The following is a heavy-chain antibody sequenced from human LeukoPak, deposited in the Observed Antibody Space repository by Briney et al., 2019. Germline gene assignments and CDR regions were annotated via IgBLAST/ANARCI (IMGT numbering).Heavy chain of an antibody. J-gene: IGHJ6*03. V-gene: IGHV1-46*01. CDR3: AKGDNNWNYRSGTYYYYMDV. Sequence: ASVKVSCKASGYTFTRYYIHWVRQAPGQGLEWMGTINPSGGSTSYAQKFQGRLTVTRDMSTSTVYMELSSLGSEDTAVYYSAKGDNNWNYRSGTYYYYMDVWGKGTTVTVSS. D-gene: IGHD1-7*01. CDR2: INPSGGST. CDR1: GYTFTRYY.